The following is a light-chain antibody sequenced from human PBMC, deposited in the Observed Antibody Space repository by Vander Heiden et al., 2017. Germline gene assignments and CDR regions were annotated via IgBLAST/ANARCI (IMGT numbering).Light chain of an antibody. V-gene: IGLV1-40*01. J-gene: IGLJ3*02. CDR3: QSFDSSLSGSRV. CDR1: SSNIGAGYD. Sequence: QSVLTLPPSVSGPPGQRVPIPCPGSSSNIGAGYDVHWYQQLPGTAPKLLIYSNNNRPSGVPDRFSGSKSGTSASLAITGLQAEDEADYYCQSFDSSLSGSRVFGGGTKLTVL. CDR2: SNN.